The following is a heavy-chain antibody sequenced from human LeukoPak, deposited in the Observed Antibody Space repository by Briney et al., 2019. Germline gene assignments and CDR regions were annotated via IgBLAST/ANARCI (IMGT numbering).Heavy chain of an antibody. V-gene: IGHV4-39*07. CDR3: ARREHGYFPRGSYYYCDLEG. Sequence: PSETLSLTRTVSGGSISSSSYYWGWIRQPPGKGLEWMGSIYYSGSTYYNPSLKSRVTISVDTSKNQFSLNLSSVTAADTAMHYCARREHGYFPRGSYYYCDLEGCGNGTTVSVPS. CDR2: IYYSGST. D-gene: IGHD3-22*01. CDR1: GGSISSSSYY. J-gene: IGHJ6*04.